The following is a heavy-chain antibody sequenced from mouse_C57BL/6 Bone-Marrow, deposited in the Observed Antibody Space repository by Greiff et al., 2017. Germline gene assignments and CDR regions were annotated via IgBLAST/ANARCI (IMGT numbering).Heavy chain of an antibody. CDR2: IDPSDSET. D-gene: IGHD1-1*01. CDR1: GYTFTSYW. V-gene: IGHV1-52*01. J-gene: IGHJ4*01. Sequence: VQLQQPGAELVRPGSSVKLSCKASGYTFTSYWMHWVKQRPIQGLEWIGNIDPSDSETHYNQKFKDKATLTVDKSSSTAYMQLSSLTSEDSAVYYCASFHYGSSYAMDYWGQGTSGTVSS. CDR3: ASFHYGSSYAMDY.